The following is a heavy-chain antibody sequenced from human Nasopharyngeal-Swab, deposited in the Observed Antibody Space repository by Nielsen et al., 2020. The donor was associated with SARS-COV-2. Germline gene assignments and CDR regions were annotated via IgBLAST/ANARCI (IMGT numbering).Heavy chain of an antibody. CDR3: ARGRYYYDFWSGPSPNNWFDP. J-gene: IGHJ5*02. V-gene: IGHV1-18*01. CDR1: GYTFTSYG. D-gene: IGHD3-3*01. Sequence: ASVKVSCKASGYTFTSYGISWVRQAPGQGLEWMGWISAYNGNTNYAQKLQGRVTMTTDTSTSTAYMELRSLRSDDTVVYYCARGRYYYDFWSGPSPNNWFDPWGQGTLVTVSS. CDR2: ISAYNGNT.